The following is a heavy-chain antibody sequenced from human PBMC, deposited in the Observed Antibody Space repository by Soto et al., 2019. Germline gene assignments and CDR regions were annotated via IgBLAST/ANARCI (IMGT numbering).Heavy chain of an antibody. CDR3: ARDRGYSGFGYYYYGMDV. D-gene: IGHD5-12*01. Sequence: QPGGSLRLSCAASGFTVSSNYMSWVRRAPGKGLEWVSVIYSGGSTYYADSVKGRFTISRDNSKNTLYLQMNSLRAEDTAVYYCARDRGYSGFGYYYYGMDVWGQGTTVTVSS. V-gene: IGHV3-53*01. J-gene: IGHJ6*02. CDR2: IYSGGST. CDR1: GFTVSSNY.